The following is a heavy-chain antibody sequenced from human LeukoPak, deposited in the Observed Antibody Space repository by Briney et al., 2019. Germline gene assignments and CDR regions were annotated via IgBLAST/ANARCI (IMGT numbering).Heavy chain of an antibody. CDR3: ARDTPGWGGLDF. D-gene: IGHD3-16*01. Sequence: GGSLRLSCAVSGFXFXXYWMXXXXXAPGXGLEWVXNIKQDGSEXXXVDSVKGRFTISRDNAKNSLYLQMNSLRAEDTAVYHCARDTPGWGGLDFWGQGTLVTVSS. CDR1: GFXFXXYW. V-gene: IGHV3-7*03. CDR2: IKQDGSEX. J-gene: IGHJ4*02.